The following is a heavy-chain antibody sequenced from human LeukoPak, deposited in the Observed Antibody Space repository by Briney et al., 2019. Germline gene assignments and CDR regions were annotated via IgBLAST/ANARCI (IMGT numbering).Heavy chain of an antibody. V-gene: IGHV1-69*13. CDR1: GGTFSSYA. D-gene: IGHD1-26*01. Sequence: GASVKVSCKASGGTFSSYAISWVRQAPGQGLEWMGGIIPIFGTANYAQKFQGRVTITADESTSTAYMELSSLRSEDTAVYFCARDGGSFSYNMDVWGQGTTVTVSS. CDR2: IIPIFGTA. J-gene: IGHJ6*02. CDR3: ARDGGSFSYNMDV.